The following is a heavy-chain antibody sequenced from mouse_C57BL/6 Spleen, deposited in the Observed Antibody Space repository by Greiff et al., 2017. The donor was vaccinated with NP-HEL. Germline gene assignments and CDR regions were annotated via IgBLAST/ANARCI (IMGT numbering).Heavy chain of an antibody. J-gene: IGHJ2*01. CDR3: TGITTVVATRFDY. Sequence: EVKLEESGGGLVQPGGSMKLSCVASGFTFSNYWMNWVRQSPEKGLEWVAQIRLKSDNYATHDAVYVKGRLTISRDDSKSSVYLQMNNLRAEDTVIYSGTGITTVVATRFDYWGQGTTLTVSS. CDR1: GFTFSNYW. CDR2: IRLKSDNYAT. D-gene: IGHD1-1*01. V-gene: IGHV6-3*01.